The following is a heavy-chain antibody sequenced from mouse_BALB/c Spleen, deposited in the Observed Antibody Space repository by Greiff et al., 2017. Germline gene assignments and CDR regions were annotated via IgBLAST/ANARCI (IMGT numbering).Heavy chain of an antibody. CDR1: GYTFTSYW. D-gene: IGHD2-1*01. J-gene: IGHJ4*01. CDR2: IDPSDSET. CDR3: ARKGYGNYGAMDY. Sequence: QVQLQQPGAELVKPGAPVKLSCKASGYTFTSYWMNWVKQRPGRGLEWIGRIDPSDSETHYNQKFKDKATLTVDKSSSTAYIQLSSLTSEDSAVYYCARKGYGNYGAMDYWGQGTSVTVSS. V-gene: IGHV1-69*02.